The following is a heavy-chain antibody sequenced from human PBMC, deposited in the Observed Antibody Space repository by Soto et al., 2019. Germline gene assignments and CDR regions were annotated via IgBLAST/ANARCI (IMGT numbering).Heavy chain of an antibody. D-gene: IGHD2-2*02. CDR1: GGTFSSYT. CDR2: IIPILGIA. CDR3: AMEYGSSTSSYRDY. J-gene: IGHJ4*02. V-gene: IGHV1-69*02. Sequence: QVQLVQSGAEVKKPGSSVKVSCKASGGTFSSYTISWVRQAPGQGLEWMGRIIPILGIANYAQKFQGRVTNTADKSTSTAYIELSSLRAEGTAVYYCAMEYGSSTSSYRDYWGQGTLVTVSS.